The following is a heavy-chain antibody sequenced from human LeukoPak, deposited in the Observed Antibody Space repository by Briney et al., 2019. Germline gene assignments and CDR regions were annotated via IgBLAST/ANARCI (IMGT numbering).Heavy chain of an antibody. Sequence: SETLSLTCTVSGGSISSSSYYWGWIRQPPGKGLEWIGSIYYSGSTYYNPSLKSRVTISVDTSKNQFSLKLSSVTAADTAVYYCARGAKTIFGVVIITNYYYYMDVWGKGTTVTVSS. V-gene: IGHV4-39*07. CDR1: GGSISSSSYY. J-gene: IGHJ6*03. D-gene: IGHD3-3*01. CDR3: ARGAKTIFGVVIITNYYYYMDV. CDR2: IYYSGST.